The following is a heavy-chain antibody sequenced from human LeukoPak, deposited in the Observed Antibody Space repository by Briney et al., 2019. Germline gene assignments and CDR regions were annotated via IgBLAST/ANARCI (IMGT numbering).Heavy chain of an antibody. CDR3: ARYGDIVATGAFDY. J-gene: IGHJ4*02. Sequence: ASVKVSCKASGGTFSSYAISWVRQAPGQGLEWMGGIIPIFGTANYAQKFQGRVTITADESTSTTYMELSSLRSEDTAVYYCARYGDIVATGAFDYWGQGTLVTVSS. CDR2: IIPIFGTA. D-gene: IGHD5-12*01. V-gene: IGHV1-69*13. CDR1: GGTFSSYA.